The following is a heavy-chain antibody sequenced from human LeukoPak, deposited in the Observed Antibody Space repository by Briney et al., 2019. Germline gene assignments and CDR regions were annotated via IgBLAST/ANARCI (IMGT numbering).Heavy chain of an antibody. V-gene: IGHV4-38-2*01. CDR1: GYSISSDKY. CDR3: ARSHSGWQGHNNWFDP. D-gene: IGHD6-19*01. J-gene: IGHJ5*02. CDR2: IYHTGST. Sequence: SETLSLTCEVSGYSISSDKYWGWIRQPPGKGLEWIGSIYHTGSTYYNPSLKSRVSISVDTSKNQFSLEFTSVTAADTAVYYCARSHSGWQGHNNWFDPWGQGTLVTVSS.